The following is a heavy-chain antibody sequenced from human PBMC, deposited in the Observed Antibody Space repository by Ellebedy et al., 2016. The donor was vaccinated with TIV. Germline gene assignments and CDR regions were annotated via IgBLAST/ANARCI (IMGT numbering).Heavy chain of an antibody. V-gene: IGHV3-9*01. CDR3: AKGSDWALYWYFDF. CDR2: LSWNGGTI. CDR1: GFTFSSYA. J-gene: IGHJ2*01. D-gene: IGHD3-9*01. Sequence: GGSLRLSXAASGFTFSSYAMVWVRQAPGKGLEWVSGLSWNGGTIGYADSVKGRFTISRDNANKSLYLHMNSLTVEDTAFYFCAKGSDWALYWYFDFWGRGTLVTVSS.